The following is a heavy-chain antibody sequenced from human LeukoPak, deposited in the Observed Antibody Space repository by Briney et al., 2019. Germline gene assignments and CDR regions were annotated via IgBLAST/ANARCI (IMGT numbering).Heavy chain of an antibody. V-gene: IGHV3-23*01. CDR2: ISGSGADT. CDR3: GEIDRGTWYRY. CDR1: GFTFSSYE. J-gene: IGHJ4*02. Sequence: PGGSLRLSCAASGFTFSSYEMNWVRQAPGKGLEWVSGISGSGADTYYADSVRGRFTISRDNSKNMMYLQMNSLRAEDTAVYYCGEIDRGTWYRYWGQGALVTVSS. D-gene: IGHD6-13*01.